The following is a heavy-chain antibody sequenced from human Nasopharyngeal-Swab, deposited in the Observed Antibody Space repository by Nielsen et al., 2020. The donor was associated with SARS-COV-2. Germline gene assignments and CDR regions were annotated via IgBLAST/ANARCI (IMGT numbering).Heavy chain of an antibody. CDR3: ARVGETIFGVVIRNYYGMDV. J-gene: IGHJ6*02. D-gene: IGHD3-3*01. V-gene: IGHV4-4*02. Sequence: WIRQPPGKGLEWIGEIYHSGSTNYNPSLTSRVTISVDKYKNQFSLKLSSVTAADTAVYYCARVGETIFGVVIRNYYGMDVWGQGTTVTVSS. CDR2: IYHSGST.